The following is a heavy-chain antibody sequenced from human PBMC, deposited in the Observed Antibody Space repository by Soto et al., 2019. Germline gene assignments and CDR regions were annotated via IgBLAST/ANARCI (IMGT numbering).Heavy chain of an antibody. Sequence: QVQLQQSGPGLVKPSQTLSLTCAISGDSVSSNSAAWNWIRQSPSRGLEWLGRTYYRSKWYNDYAVSVKSRITINPDTSKNQFSLQLNSVPPEDTAVYYCARVGRFGVVITDYYYYYCMDVWGQGTTVTVSS. CDR1: GDSVSSNSAA. J-gene: IGHJ6*02. CDR3: ARVGRFGVVITDYYYYYCMDV. CDR2: TYYRSKWYN. D-gene: IGHD3-3*01. V-gene: IGHV6-1*01.